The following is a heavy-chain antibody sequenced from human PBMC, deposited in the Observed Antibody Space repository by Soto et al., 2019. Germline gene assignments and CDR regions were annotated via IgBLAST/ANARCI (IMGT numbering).Heavy chain of an antibody. CDR3: GGGGRIVRGVRYGMGV. CDR2: IWYDGSKT. J-gene: IGHJ6*02. V-gene: IGHV3-30*02. D-gene: IGHD3-10*01. CDR1: GFTVSNVG. Sequence: QVQLVESGGGVVQPGGSLRLSCTASGFTVSNVGMHWVRQAPGKGLEWVAIIWYDGSKTFYGDAVKGRFTISRDTSKKRRCRQMDRLVAGGTAVYYCGGGGRIVRGVRYGMGVWGQGATVTVS.